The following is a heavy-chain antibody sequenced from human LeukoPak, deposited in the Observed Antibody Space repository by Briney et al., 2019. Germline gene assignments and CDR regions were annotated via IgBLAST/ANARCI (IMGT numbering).Heavy chain of an antibody. CDR2: INSDWSTT. V-gene: IGHV3-74*01. D-gene: IGHD3-16*01. CDR1: GFTFSSCV. J-gene: IGHJ4*02. CDR3: TRGGVDF. Sequence: GGSLRLSCAASGFTFSSCVMHWGRQAPGKGLGGVSRINSDWSTTSYAGSVKGRFTISRDNDQNTLYLQMHSLRAEDTAVYYCTRGGVDFWGQGTLVTVSS.